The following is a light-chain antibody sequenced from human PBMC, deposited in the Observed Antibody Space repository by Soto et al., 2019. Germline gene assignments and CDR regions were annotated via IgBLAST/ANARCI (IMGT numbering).Light chain of an antibody. CDR2: GAS. CDR1: QSISSNY. J-gene: IGKJ1*01. Sequence: ESVLTHSPGTLSLSPGERATLFCRASQSISSNYLAWYQQKPGQAPRLLVYGASTRATGIPDRFSGSGSGTDFTLTISRLEPEDFAVYYCQQYGSSPPWTFGQGTKVDIK. V-gene: IGKV3-20*01. CDR3: QQYGSSPPWT.